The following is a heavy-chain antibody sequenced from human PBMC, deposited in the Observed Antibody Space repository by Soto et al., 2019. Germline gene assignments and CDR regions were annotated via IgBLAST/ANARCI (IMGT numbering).Heavy chain of an antibody. Sequence: EVQLLESGGGLVQPGGSLRLACAASGFNFSNYGMSWVRQAPGKGLECVSGITGRGDRTSYADSVKGRFTVSRDNSQNTVSLQMNSLRVEDSAIYYCAKGYSSGWHSSLSSWGQGTLVTVSS. D-gene: IGHD6-19*01. CDR1: GFNFSNYG. CDR2: ITGRGDRT. J-gene: IGHJ5*02. V-gene: IGHV3-23*01. CDR3: AKGYSSGWHSSLSS.